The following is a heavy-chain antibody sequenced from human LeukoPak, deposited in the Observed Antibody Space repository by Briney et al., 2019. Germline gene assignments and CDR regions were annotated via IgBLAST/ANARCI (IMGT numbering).Heavy chain of an antibody. Sequence: PSETLSLTCTVSGGSISSSSYYWGWIRQPPGKGLEWIGSIYYSGSTYYNPSLKSRVTISVDTSKNQFSLKLSSVTAADTAVYYRARVSSAVPFDPWGQGTLVTVSS. CDR2: IYYSGST. CDR1: GGSISSSSYY. D-gene: IGHD6-19*01. CDR3: ARVSSAVPFDP. J-gene: IGHJ5*02. V-gene: IGHV4-39*01.